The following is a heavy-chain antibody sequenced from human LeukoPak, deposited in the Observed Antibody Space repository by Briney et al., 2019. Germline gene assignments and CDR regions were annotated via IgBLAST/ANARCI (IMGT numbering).Heavy chain of an antibody. Sequence: ASVKVSCKASGGTFSSYAISWVRQAPGQGLEWMGGIIPIFGTANYAQKFQGRVTITTDESTSTAYMELSSLRSEDTAVYYCARSGSRLVWFGETMGYCDHWGQGTLVTVSS. V-gene: IGHV1-69*05. CDR3: ARSGSRLVWFGETMGYCDH. J-gene: IGHJ4*02. CDR2: IIPIFGTA. CDR1: GGTFSSYA. D-gene: IGHD3-10*01.